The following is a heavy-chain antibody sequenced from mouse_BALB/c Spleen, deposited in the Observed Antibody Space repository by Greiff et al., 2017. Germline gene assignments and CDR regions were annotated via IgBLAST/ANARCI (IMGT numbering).Heavy chain of an antibody. D-gene: IGHD2-3*01. CDR1: GFTFSSFG. Sequence: EVKLQESGGGLVQPGGSRKLSCAASGFTFSSFGMHWVRQAPEKGLEWVAYISSGSSTIYYADTVKGRFTISRDNPKNTLFLQMTSLRSEDTAMYYCARDFFYDGYYVGAMDYWGQGTSVTVSS. J-gene: IGHJ4*01. CDR2: ISSGSSTI. V-gene: IGHV5-17*02. CDR3: ARDFFYDGYYVGAMDY.